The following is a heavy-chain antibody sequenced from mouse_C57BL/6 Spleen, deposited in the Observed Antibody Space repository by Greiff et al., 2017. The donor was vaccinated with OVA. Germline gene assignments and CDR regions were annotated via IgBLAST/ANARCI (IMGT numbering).Heavy chain of an antibody. CDR2: INPNYGTT. D-gene: IGHD3-2*02. J-gene: IGHJ2*01. V-gene: IGHV1-39*01. Sequence: VHVKQSGPELVKPGASVKISCKASGYSFTDYNMNWVKQSNGKSLEWIGVINPNYGTTSYNQKFKGKATLTVDQSSSTAYMQLNSLTSEDSAVYYCARSGGYLYYFDYWGQGTTLTVSS. CDR1: GYSFTDYN. CDR3: ARSGGYLYYFDY.